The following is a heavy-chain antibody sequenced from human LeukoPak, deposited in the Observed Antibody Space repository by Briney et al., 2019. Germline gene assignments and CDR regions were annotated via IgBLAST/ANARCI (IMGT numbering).Heavy chain of an antibody. J-gene: IGHJ3*02. Sequence: PGGSLRLSCAASGFSFSSFSMNWVRQAPGKGREWVSSISSIGSYIYHAASVKGRFTIDRDNAKNSLYLQMNSLRAEDTAVYYCASVRIAVAVTVHDAFDIWGQGTMVTVSS. CDR1: GFSFSSFS. V-gene: IGHV3-21*04. D-gene: IGHD6-19*01. CDR3: ASVRIAVAVTVHDAFDI. CDR2: ISSIGSYI.